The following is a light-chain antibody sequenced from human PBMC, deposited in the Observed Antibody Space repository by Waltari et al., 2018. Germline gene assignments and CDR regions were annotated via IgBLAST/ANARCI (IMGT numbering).Light chain of an antibody. CDR3: QQYGDSPRT. CDR1: QSVSSGF. Sequence: EIVLMQSPATLSLSPGDRVTLSCGASQSVSSGFLAWYQQKPGLAPRLLIYDTSTRATGVPDRFRGSGSGREFALSISRLEPEDFAVYYCQQYGDSPRTFGQGTKVEIK. J-gene: IGKJ1*01. V-gene: IGKV3D-20*01. CDR2: DTS.